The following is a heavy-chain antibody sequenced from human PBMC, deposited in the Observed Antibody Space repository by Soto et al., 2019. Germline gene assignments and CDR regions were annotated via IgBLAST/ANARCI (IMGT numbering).Heavy chain of an antibody. D-gene: IGHD3-3*01. J-gene: IGHJ4*02. V-gene: IGHV2-5*02. CDR1: GFSLTTSGVG. CDR2: IYWDDDK. CDR3: AHRVLRTVFGLVTTTAIYFDF. Sequence: QITLNESGPTVVRPTEPLTLTCRFSGFSLTTSGVGVGWIRRSPGKAPEGLALIYWDDDKRYSASLKSRLTITKDTSKNQVVLTVSDLDPTDTATYYCAHRVLRTVFGLVTTTAIYFDFWGQGTPVAVSS.